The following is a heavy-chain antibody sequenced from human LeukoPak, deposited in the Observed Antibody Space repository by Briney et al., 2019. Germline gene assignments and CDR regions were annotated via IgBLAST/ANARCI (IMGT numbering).Heavy chain of an antibody. V-gene: IGHV5-51*01. CDR3: ARHSGYCSSTSCYYYYGMDV. D-gene: IGHD2-2*01. Sequence: GESLKISCKGSGYSFTSYWIGWVRQMPGKGLEWVGVIYPGDSDTGYSPSFQGQVTISADKSIGTAYLQWSSLKASDTAMYYCARHSGYCSSTSCYYYYGMDVWGQGTTVTVSS. CDR2: IYPGDSDT. CDR1: GYSFTSYW. J-gene: IGHJ6*02.